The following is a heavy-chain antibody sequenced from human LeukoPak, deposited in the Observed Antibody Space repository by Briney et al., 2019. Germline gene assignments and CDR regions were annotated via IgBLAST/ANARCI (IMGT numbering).Heavy chain of an antibody. CDR2: INPNSGGT. V-gene: IGHV1-2*04. D-gene: IGHD2-15*01. J-gene: IGHJ4*02. Sequence: ASVKVSCKASGYTFTGYYMHWARQAPGQGLEWMGWINPNSGGTNYAQKFQGWVTMTRDTSISTAYMELSRLRSDDTAVYYCARGVGGSYIDVHEDYFDYWGQGTLVTVSS. CDR3: ARGVGGSYIDVHEDYFDY. CDR1: GYTFTGYY.